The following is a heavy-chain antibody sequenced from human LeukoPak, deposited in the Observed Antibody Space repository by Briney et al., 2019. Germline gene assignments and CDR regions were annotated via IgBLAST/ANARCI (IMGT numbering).Heavy chain of an antibody. CDR3: AGGTGMDV. CDR1: GVTFSSYW. J-gene: IGHJ6*02. V-gene: IGHV3-7*05. Sequence: GGSLRLSCAASGVTFSSYWMNWVRQAPGKGLEWVAIIKQDGSEKYYVDFVKGRFSISRDNAKNSLYLQMNSLGADDTAVYYCAGGTGMDVWGQGTPVAVSS. CDR2: IKQDGSEK. D-gene: IGHD1-1*01.